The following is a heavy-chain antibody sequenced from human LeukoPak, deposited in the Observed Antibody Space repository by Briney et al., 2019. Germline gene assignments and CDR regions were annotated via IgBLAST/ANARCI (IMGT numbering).Heavy chain of an antibody. J-gene: IGHJ3*02. Sequence: GASVKVSCKASGYTFIDYYMHWVRQAPGQGLEWMGWINPNSGGTNYAQKFQGRVTMTRDTSISTAYMELSRLRSDDTAVYYCARGNTMIGDDAFDIWGQGTMVTVSS. V-gene: IGHV1-2*02. CDR2: INPNSGGT. CDR3: ARGNTMIGDDAFDI. D-gene: IGHD3-22*01. CDR1: GYTFIDYY.